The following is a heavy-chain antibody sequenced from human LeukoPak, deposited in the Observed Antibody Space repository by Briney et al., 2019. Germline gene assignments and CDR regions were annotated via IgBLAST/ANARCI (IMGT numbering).Heavy chain of an antibody. V-gene: IGHV3-9*01. CDR2: LSWNSGSI. CDR3: AKGTYYYDSSGYYPDYYYGMDV. CDR1: GFTFDDYA. J-gene: IGHJ6*02. Sequence: PGRSLRLSCAASGFTFDDYAMHWVRQAPGKGLEGVSGLSWNSGSIVYADSVKGRFTISRDNDKNSLYLQMNSLRAEDTALYYCAKGTYYYDSSGYYPDYYYGMDVWGQGTTVTVSS. D-gene: IGHD3-22*01.